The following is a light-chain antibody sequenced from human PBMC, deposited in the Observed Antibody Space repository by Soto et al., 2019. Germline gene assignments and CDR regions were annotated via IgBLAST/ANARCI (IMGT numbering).Light chain of an antibody. CDR1: QDIASW. V-gene: IGKV1-12*01. CDR3: QHARSFPVT. Sequence: DIQMTQSPSSVSASVGDRVTITCRASQDIASWLAWYQQKPGKAPKLLIYAASSLQSGVPSRFSGSGSATDFTLTISSLQPEDFARYYCQHARSFPVTFGQGTRLEIK. J-gene: IGKJ5*01. CDR2: AAS.